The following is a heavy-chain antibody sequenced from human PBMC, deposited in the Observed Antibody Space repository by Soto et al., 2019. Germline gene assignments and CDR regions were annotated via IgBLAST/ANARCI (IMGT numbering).Heavy chain of an antibody. CDR1: GFTFSSYS. CDR3: ARDDAAAGTGYYYTYGMDV. V-gene: IGHV3-48*01. J-gene: IGHJ6*02. CDR2: ISSSSSTI. D-gene: IGHD6-13*01. Sequence: EVQLVESGGGLVQPGGSLRLSCAASGFTFSSYSMNWVRQAPRNGLEWVSYISSSSSTIYYADSVKGRFTISRDNAKNTLYLQMNSMRAEDTAVYYCARDDAAAGTGYYYTYGMDVWCQGTTVTVSS.